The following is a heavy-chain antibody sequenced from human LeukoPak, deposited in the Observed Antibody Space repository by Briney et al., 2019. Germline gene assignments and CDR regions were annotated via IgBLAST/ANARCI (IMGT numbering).Heavy chain of an antibody. Sequence: GASVKVSCKASGYTFTSYYMHWVRQAPGQGLEWMGIINPSGGSTSYAQKFQGRVTMTRDMSTSTVYMELSSLRPEDPAVYYCARDLGGSGFGGAFDIWGQGTMVTVSS. CDR3: ARDLGGSGFGGAFDI. CDR1: GYTFTSYY. J-gene: IGHJ3*02. V-gene: IGHV1-46*01. D-gene: IGHD3-10*01. CDR2: INPSGGST.